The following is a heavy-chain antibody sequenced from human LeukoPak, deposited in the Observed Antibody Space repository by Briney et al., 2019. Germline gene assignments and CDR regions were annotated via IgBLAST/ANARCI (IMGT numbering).Heavy chain of an antibody. CDR1: GDSVSSNSAA. J-gene: IGHJ4*02. CDR3: ARGHSSWYSRGFDY. CDR2: TYYRSKWYN. D-gene: IGHD6-13*01. V-gene: IGHV6-1*01. Sequence: SQTLSLTCAISGDSVSSNSAAWNWLRQSPSRGLEWLGRTYYRSKWYNDYAVSVKSRITINPDTSKNQFSLQLNSVTPEDTAVYYCARGHSSWYSRGFDYWGQGTLVTVSS.